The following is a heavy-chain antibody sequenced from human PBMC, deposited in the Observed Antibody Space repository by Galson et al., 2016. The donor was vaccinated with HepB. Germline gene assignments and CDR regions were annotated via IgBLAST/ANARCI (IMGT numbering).Heavy chain of an antibody. CDR3: AKAGYNSHERNNWFDS. D-gene: IGHD1-20*01. CDR1: GFTFTSYA. Sequence: SLRLSCAAPGFTFTSYAMSWVRQAPGKGLEWLSSVSGSGGSTCYADSVRGRFIISRDSSGNTLYLQMNTLRGDDTALYYCAKAGYNSHERNNWFDSWGQGTLVTVSS. V-gene: IGHV3-23*01. CDR2: VSGSGGST. J-gene: IGHJ5*01.